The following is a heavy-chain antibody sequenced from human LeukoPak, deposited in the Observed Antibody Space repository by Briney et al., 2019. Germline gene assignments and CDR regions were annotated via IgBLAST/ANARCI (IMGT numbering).Heavy chain of an antibody. D-gene: IGHD1-26*01. Sequence: GGSLRLSCAASGFPFSSYWMHWVRQVPGKGLLWVSRINSDGSATIYADSVKGRFTISRDNAKNTLYLQMNSLRADDTAVYYCARTRRNSGSYYGDYWGQGTLVTVSS. CDR1: GFPFSSYW. CDR2: INSDGSAT. J-gene: IGHJ4*02. V-gene: IGHV3-74*01. CDR3: ARTRRNSGSYYGDY.